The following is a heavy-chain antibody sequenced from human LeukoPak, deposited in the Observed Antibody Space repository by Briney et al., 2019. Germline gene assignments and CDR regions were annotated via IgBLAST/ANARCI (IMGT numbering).Heavy chain of an antibody. Sequence: ASETLSLTCTVSGGSISSYYWSWIRQPAGKGLEWIGRIYTSGSTNYNPSLKSRVTMSVDTSKNQFSLKLSSVTAADTAVYYCARDYSSSPHDAFDIWGQGTMVTVSS. CDR1: GGSISSYY. J-gene: IGHJ3*02. D-gene: IGHD6-6*01. CDR2: IYTSGST. V-gene: IGHV4-4*07. CDR3: ARDYSSSPHDAFDI.